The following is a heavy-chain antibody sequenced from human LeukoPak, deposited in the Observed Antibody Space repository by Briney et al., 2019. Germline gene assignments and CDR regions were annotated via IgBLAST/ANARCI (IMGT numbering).Heavy chain of an antibody. Sequence: GGSLRLSCTASGFTFSGHWMSWVRQAPGKGLEWVASIRQDGSEKHYADSVEGRFIISRDNAKNSLHLQMNSLRAEDTAVYYCAKGSSRPPNAFDIWGQGTLVTVSS. V-gene: IGHV3-7*01. J-gene: IGHJ3*02. CDR2: IRQDGSEK. CDR3: AKGSSRPPNAFDI. D-gene: IGHD6-6*01. CDR1: GFTFSGHW.